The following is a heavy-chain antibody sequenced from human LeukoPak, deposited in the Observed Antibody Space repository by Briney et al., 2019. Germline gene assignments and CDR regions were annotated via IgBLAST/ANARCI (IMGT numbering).Heavy chain of an antibody. J-gene: IGHJ4*02. Sequence: SETLSLTCTVSGGSISSSGYYWGWIRQPPRKGLEWIGSIYYSGSTYHNPSLKSRVTISVDTSKNQFSLKLSSVTATDTAVYYCASYYYDSSGYLDYWGQGTLVTVSS. V-gene: IGHV4-39*01. D-gene: IGHD3-22*01. CDR2: IYYSGST. CDR3: ASYYYDSSGYLDY. CDR1: GGSISSSGYY.